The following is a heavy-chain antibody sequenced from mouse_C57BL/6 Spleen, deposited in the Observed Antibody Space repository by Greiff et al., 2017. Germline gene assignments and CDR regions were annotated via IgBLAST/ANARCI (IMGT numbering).Heavy chain of an antibody. CDR3: ARDEGITTVVASFDY. J-gene: IGHJ2*01. D-gene: IGHD1-1*01. CDR2: IDPSDSET. CDR1: GYTFTSYW. V-gene: IGHV1-52*01. Sequence: QVQLQQPGAELVRPGSSVKLSCKASGYTFTSYWMHWVKQRPIQGLEWIGNIDPSDSETHYNQKFKDKATLTVDKSSSTAYMQLSSLTSEDSAVDYCARDEGITTVVASFDYWGQGTTLTVSS.